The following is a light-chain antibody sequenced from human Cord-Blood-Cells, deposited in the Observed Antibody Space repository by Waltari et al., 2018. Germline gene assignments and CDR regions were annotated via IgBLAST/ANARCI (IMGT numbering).Light chain of an antibody. CDR1: QSVSSSY. CDR2: GAS. J-gene: IGKJ2*01. CDR3: QQYGSSP. Sequence: EIVLTQSPGTLSLSPGERATLSCRASQSVSSSYLAWYQQKPGQALRLLIYGASSRATGIPDRFSGSGSGTDFTLTISRLEPEDFAVYYCQQYGSSPFGQGTKLEIK. V-gene: IGKV3-20*01.